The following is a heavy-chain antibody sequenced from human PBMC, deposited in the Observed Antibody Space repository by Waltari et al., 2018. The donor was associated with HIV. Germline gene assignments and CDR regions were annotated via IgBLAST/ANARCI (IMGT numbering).Heavy chain of an antibody. V-gene: IGHV3-49*03. J-gene: IGHJ4*02. D-gene: IGHD3-3*01. CDR2: IRSNAYGGTT. CDR1: GFTFGDYA. CDR3: TVTFFGVVIIGDY. Sequence: EVQLVESGGGLVQPGRSLRLSCTGSGFTFGDYAMSWFRQAPGKGLEWVGFIRSNAYGGTTEYAASVKARLTISRDDAKSIAYLQMNSLKTEDTAVYYCTVTFFGVVIIGDYWGQGTLVTVSS.